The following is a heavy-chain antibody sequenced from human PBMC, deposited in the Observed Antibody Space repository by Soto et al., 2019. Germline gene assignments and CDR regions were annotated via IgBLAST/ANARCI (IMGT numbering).Heavy chain of an antibody. Sequence: QVLLVQSGAEMKQPGSSVSVSWRASGDSFTNYAFTWVRQAPGQGPEWLGGIILALGSPHYSQRFQGRLTITADESSSTVYMELGSLRLDDTAVYYCGRYCTNTKCRGGYYLDLWGQGTLLTVSS. V-gene: IGHV1-69*01. CDR2: IILALGSP. CDR1: GDSFTNYA. J-gene: IGHJ5*02. D-gene: IGHD2-8*01. CDR3: GRYCTNTKCRGGYYLDL.